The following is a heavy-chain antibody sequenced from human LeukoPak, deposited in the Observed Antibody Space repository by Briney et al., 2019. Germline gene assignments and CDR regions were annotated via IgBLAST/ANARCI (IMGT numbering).Heavy chain of an antibody. J-gene: IGHJ5*02. Sequence: SETLSLTCTVSGGSISSYYWSWIRQPPGKGLEWIGEINHSGSTNYNPSLKSRVTISVDTSKNQFSLKLSSVTAADTAVYYCARQRGVIVVVPAALKTYSRWFDPWGQGTLVTVSS. CDR1: GGSISSYY. CDR3: ARQRGVIVVVPAALKTYSRWFDP. D-gene: IGHD2-2*01. V-gene: IGHV4-34*01. CDR2: INHSGST.